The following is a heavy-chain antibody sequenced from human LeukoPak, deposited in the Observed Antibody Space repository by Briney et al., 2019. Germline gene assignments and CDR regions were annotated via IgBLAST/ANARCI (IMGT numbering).Heavy chain of an antibody. CDR3: AREVFWQQLTRGAFDI. J-gene: IGHJ3*02. V-gene: IGHV4-61*01. CDR2: IYYSGST. CDR1: GASTSSHIDY. D-gene: IGHD6-13*01. Sequence: PSETLSLTCTVAGASTSSHIDYWSWIRQPPGKGLEWIGYIYYSGSTNYNPSLKSRVTISVDTSKNQFSLKLSSVTAADTAVYYCAREVFWQQLTRGAFDIWGQGTMVTVSS.